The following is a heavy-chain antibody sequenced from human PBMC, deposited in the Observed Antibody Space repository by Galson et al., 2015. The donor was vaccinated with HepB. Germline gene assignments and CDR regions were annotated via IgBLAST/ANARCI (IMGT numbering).Heavy chain of an antibody. J-gene: IGHJ6*03. CDR1: GYTFTSYA. Sequence: SVKVSCKASGYTFTSYAMHWVRQAPGQRLEWMGWINAGNGNTKYSQKFQGRVTITRDTSASTAYMELSSLRSEDTAVYYCARDTAMVEPVYYYYYMDVWGKGTTVTVSS. V-gene: IGHV1-3*01. CDR2: INAGNGNT. CDR3: ARDTAMVEPVYYYYYMDV. D-gene: IGHD5-18*01.